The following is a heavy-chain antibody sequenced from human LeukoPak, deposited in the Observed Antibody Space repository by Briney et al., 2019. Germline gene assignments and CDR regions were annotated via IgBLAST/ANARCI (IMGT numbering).Heavy chain of an antibody. D-gene: IGHD4-17*01. CDR3: ARVSTVTTSDACDI. J-gene: IGHJ3*02. Sequence: SGPALVKPTQTLTLTCTFSGFSLSTSGMCVSWIRQPPVKALEWLARIDWDDDKYYSTSLKTRLTISKDTSKNQVVLSMTNMDPVDTATYYCARVSTVTTSDACDIWGQGTMVTVSS. CDR2: IDWDDDK. V-gene: IGHV2-70*11. CDR1: GFSLSTSGMC.